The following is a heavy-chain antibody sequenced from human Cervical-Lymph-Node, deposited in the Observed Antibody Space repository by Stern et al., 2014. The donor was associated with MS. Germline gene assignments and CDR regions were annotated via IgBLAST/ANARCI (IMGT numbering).Heavy chain of an antibody. Sequence: EVQLVQSGAEVKKPGESLKISCEASGYLFDDYWIGWVRQMSGRGLELVAIIFPRDSNTRYSPSVQRPVPISADKSISTPYLHWCSRKPSDPAMYYCARSPATPSGYDRFDYWGQGALVTVSS. CDR1: GYLFDDYW. CDR2: IFPRDSNT. D-gene: IGHD5-12*01. J-gene: IGHJ4*02. CDR3: ARSPATPSGYDRFDY. V-gene: IGHV5-51*03.